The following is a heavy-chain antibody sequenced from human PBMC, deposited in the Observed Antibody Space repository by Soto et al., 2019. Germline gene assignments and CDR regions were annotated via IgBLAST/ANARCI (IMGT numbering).Heavy chain of an antibody. J-gene: IGHJ4*02. V-gene: IGHV4-30-4*01. CDR1: GGSISSGNYY. CDR3: ASMRTSATGLYYFDY. D-gene: IGHD1-7*01. Sequence: QVQLQESGPGLVKPSQTLSLTCTVSGGSISSGNYYWSWIRQPPGKGLERIGFISYSGSTDYNASRQGRVTISVDTSKNQFSLNLNSVTPADTAVYYCASMRTSATGLYYFDYWGPGTLVTLSS. CDR2: ISYSGST.